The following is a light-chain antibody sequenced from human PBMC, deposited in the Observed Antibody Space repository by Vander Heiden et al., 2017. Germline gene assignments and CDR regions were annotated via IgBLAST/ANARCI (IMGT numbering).Light chain of an antibody. J-gene: IGKJ2*01. CDR3: QQRSNWPPNT. CDR2: DAS. CDR1: QSVSSY. Sequence: EILFTQSPATLSLSPGERATLPCRASQSVSSYLAWYQQKPGQAPRLLIYDASNRATGIPARFSGSGSGTDFTLTISSLEPEDFAVYYCQQRSNWPPNTFGQGTKLEIK. V-gene: IGKV3-11*01.